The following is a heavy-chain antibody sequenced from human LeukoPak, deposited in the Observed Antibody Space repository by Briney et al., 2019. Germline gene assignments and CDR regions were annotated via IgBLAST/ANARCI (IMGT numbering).Heavy chain of an antibody. CDR3: ASRYCTGVNCFAASYMCMDV. V-gene: IGHV3-7*01. Sequence: PGGLLRLSCAASGLTFSRYWMTWFRQAPGKGLEWVANIKQDGSEKYYVDSVKGRFTISRDNADRSLYLQMTSLRVEDTAVYFCASRYCTGVNCFAASYMCMDVWGKGTTVTVSS. D-gene: IGHD2-8*02. CDR1: GLTFSRYW. J-gene: IGHJ6*03. CDR2: IKQDGSEK.